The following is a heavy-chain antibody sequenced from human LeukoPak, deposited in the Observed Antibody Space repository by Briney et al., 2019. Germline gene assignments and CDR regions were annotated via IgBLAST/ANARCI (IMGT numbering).Heavy chain of an antibody. CDR2: INPNSGGT. CDR1: GYTFTGYY. J-gene: IGHJ4*02. D-gene: IGHD1-26*01. CDR3: ARVFIVGATFYY. V-gene: IGHV1-2*02. Sequence: ASVKVSCKASGYTFTGYYMHWVRQAPGQGLEWMGWINPNSGGTNYAQKFQGRVTMTRDTSISTAYMELSRLRSDDTAVYYCARVFIVGATFYYWGQGTLVTVSS.